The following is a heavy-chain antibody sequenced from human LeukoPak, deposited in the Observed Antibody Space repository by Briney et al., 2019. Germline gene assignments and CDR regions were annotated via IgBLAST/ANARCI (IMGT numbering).Heavy chain of an antibody. CDR1: GFTLSSYG. V-gene: IGHV3-33*06. CDR2: IWYDGSNK. CDR3: AKIVGATKRLDAFDI. J-gene: IGHJ3*02. Sequence: PGRSLRLSCAASGFTLSSYGMHWVRQAPGRGLEWVAVIWYDGSNKYYADSVKGRFTISRDNSKNTLYLQMNSQRAEDTAVYYCAKIVGATKRLDAFDIWGQGTMVTVSS. D-gene: IGHD1-26*01.